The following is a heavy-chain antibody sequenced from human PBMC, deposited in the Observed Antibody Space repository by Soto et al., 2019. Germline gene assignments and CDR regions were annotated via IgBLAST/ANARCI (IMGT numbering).Heavy chain of an antibody. V-gene: IGHV4-30-2*01. CDR1: GGSISSGGSS. Sequence: QLQLQESGSGLVKPSQTLSLTCAVSGGSISSGGSSWTWIRQPPGKGLEWIGYIYHSGSTYYNPSIXXRVTISVDRSKNQFSLKLTSVTAADTAVYYCARGAVVNFDSWGQGTLVTVSS. D-gene: IGHD3-22*01. J-gene: IGHJ4*02. CDR2: IYHSGST. CDR3: ARGAVVNFDS.